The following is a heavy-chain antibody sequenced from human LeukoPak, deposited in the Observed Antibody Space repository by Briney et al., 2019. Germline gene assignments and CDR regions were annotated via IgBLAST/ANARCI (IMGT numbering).Heavy chain of an antibody. D-gene: IGHD6-13*01. CDR2: ISYDGSNK. V-gene: IGHV3-30*04. Sequence: GGSLRLSCAASGFTFRSYSKHWVRQAPGKGLEGVAVISYDGSNKYYADSVKGRFTISRDNSKNTLYLQMNSLRAEDTAVYYCARDLAAAGAGGMDVWGQGTTVTVSS. CDR1: GFTFRSYS. J-gene: IGHJ6*02. CDR3: ARDLAAAGAGGMDV.